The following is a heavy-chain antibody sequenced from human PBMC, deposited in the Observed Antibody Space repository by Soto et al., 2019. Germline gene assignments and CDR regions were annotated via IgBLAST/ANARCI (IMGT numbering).Heavy chain of an antibody. CDR1: GGSFSGYY. CDR2: INHSGST. V-gene: IGHV4-34*01. J-gene: IGHJ6*02. Sequence: SETLSLTCAVYGGSFSGYYWSWIRQPPGKGLEWIREINHSGSTNYNPSLKRRVTISVDTCKNQFFLKLSSVTAADTAVYYCARSGGYCSGGSCYFLDGMDVWGQGTTVTVSS. CDR3: ARSGGYCSGGSCYFLDGMDV. D-gene: IGHD2-15*01.